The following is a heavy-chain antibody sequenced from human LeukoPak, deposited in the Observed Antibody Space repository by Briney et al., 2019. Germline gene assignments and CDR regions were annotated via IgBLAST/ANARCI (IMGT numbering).Heavy chain of an antibody. V-gene: IGHV4-39*07. CDR3: ARDRGLWLGEARDAFDI. J-gene: IGHJ3*02. CDR1: GDSINNNVYY. CDR2: ISYSRTT. Sequence: PSETLSLTCTVSGDSINNNVYYWGWIRQPPGKGLEWIAIISYSRTTYYNPSLKTRATISIDTSKNKFSLKVNSVTAADTAMYYCARDRGLWLGEARDAFDIWGQGTMVTVFS. D-gene: IGHD3-10*01.